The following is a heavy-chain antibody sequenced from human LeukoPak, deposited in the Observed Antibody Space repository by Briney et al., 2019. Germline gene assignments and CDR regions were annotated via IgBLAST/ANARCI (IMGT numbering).Heavy chain of an antibody. CDR1: GFTFSSYG. Sequence: GGSLRLSCAASGFTFSSYGMHWVRQAPGKGLEWVAVISYDGSNKYYADSVKGRFTISRDNSKNTLYLQMNSLRAGDTAVYYCAKGQITMVRGVRSDYWGQGTLVTVSS. CDR2: ISYDGSNK. CDR3: AKGQITMVRGVRSDY. J-gene: IGHJ4*02. D-gene: IGHD3-10*01. V-gene: IGHV3-30*18.